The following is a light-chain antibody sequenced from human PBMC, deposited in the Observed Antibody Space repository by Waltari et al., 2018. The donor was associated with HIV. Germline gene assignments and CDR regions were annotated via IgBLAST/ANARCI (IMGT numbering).Light chain of an antibody. Sequence: QSVLTQPPSASGTPGQTLTISCSGSSPNIGPNTVHWYQLLPGTAPNILIYSNHQRPSGVPDRFSASKSGTSASLAISGLRSEDEAEYYCAAWDENLNGLFGGGTKLTVL. CDR3: AAWDENLNGL. CDR2: SNH. CDR1: SPNIGPNT. V-gene: IGLV1-44*01. J-gene: IGLJ3*02.